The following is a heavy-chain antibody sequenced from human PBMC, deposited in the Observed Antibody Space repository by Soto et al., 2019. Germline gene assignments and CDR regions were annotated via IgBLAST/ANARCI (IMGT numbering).Heavy chain of an antibody. CDR2: ISSTGGIR. V-gene: IGHV3-48*02. Sequence: GGSLRLSCAVSGFTFSSFGMNWVRQAPGKGLEWISYISSTGGIRHYADSVQGRFTISRDNAQNSLYLQMNSLRDEDTAVYFCARDPDGITDFDYWGQGTQVTVSS. J-gene: IGHJ4*02. CDR1: GFTFSSFG. CDR3: ARDPDGITDFDY. D-gene: IGHD1-7*01.